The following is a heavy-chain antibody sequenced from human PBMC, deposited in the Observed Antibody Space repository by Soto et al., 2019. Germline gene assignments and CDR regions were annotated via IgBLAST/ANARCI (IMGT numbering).Heavy chain of an antibody. D-gene: IGHD3-10*01. J-gene: IGHJ4*02. V-gene: IGHV1-18*01. Sequence: QVQLVQSGAEVKKPGASVKVSCKASGYTFTSYGISWVRQAPGQGLEWMGWISTYNGNTKYAQKLQGRVTMTTDTTTSTAYMELRSVRSDDTAVFCCAREMVRGVGSDYWGQGTRVTVSA. CDR2: ISTYNGNT. CDR1: GYTFTSYG. CDR3: AREMVRGVGSDY.